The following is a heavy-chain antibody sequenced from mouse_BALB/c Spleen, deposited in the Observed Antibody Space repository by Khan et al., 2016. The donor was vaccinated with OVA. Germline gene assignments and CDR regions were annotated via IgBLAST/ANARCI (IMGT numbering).Heavy chain of an antibody. CDR1: GFSLTNYG. Sequence: QVQLKQSGPGLVAPSQSLSITCTISGFSLTNYGVHWVRQPPGKGLEWLVVIWSDGSKTYNSALKSRLTISKDTSESQVFLKMTRLQTDDSAMYFCARQPYYHYNIMDYWGQGTSVTVSS. V-gene: IGHV2-6-1*01. CDR2: IWSDGSK. CDR3: ARQPYYHYNIMDY. D-gene: IGHD2-10*01. J-gene: IGHJ4*01.